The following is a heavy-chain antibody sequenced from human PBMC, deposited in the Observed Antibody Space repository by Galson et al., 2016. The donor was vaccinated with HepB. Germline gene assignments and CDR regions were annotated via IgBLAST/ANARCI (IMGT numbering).Heavy chain of an antibody. J-gene: IGHJ3*02. V-gene: IGHV3-48*02. D-gene: IGHD3-22*01. CDR1: GFTFNSYS. Sequence: LRLSCAASGFTFNSYSMTWVRQAPGKGLEWLSYISSSSSTIYYADSVKGRFTISRDNAKNSLYLQMNSLRDEDTAVYYCARDQVYYHDINVYYVPEAFDIWGQGTMVTVSS. CDR2: ISSSSSTI. CDR3: ARDQVYYHDINVYYVPEAFDI.